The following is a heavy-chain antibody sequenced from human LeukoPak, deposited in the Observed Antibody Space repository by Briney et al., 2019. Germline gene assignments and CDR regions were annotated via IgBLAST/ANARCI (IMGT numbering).Heavy chain of an antibody. V-gene: IGHV4-34*01. CDR2: INHSGST. CDR3: ARQTGSGLFILP. D-gene: IGHD3/OR15-3a*01. CDR1: GGSFSGYY. J-gene: IGHJ4*02. Sequence: TSETLSLTCAVYGGSFSGYYWSWIRQPPGKGLEWIGEINHSGSTNYNPSLKSRVTISVDTSKNQFSLKLSPVTAADTAVYYCARQTGSGLFILPGGQGTLVTVSS.